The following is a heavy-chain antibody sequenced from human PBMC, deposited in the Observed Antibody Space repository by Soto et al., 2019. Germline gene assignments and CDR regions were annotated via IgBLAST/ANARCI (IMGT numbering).Heavy chain of an antibody. Sequence: GGSLRLSCAASGFTFSSYAMSWVRQAPGKGLEWVSAISGSGGSTYYADSVKGRFTISRDNSKNTLYLQMNSLRAEDTAVYYCASRHSIAVARLPPGYYYYGMDVWGQGTTVTVS. CDR1: GFTFSSYA. J-gene: IGHJ6*02. CDR2: ISGSGGST. D-gene: IGHD6-19*01. V-gene: IGHV3-23*01. CDR3: ASRHSIAVARLPPGYYYYGMDV.